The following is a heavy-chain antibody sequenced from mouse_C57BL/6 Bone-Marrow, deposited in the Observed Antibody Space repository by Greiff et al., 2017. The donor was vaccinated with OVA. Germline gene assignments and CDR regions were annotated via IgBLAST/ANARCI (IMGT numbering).Heavy chain of an antibody. V-gene: IGHV1-59*01. J-gene: IGHJ2*01. CDR3: ARREGYDGYYNFDY. Sequence: QVQLQQPGAELVRPGTSVKLSCKASGYTFTSYWMHWVKQRPGQGLEWIGVIDPSASYTNYNQKFKGKATLTVDTSSSTAYMQLSSLTSEDSAVYDCARREGYDGYYNFDYWGQGTTLTVSS. CDR2: IDPSASYT. D-gene: IGHD2-3*01. CDR1: GYTFTSYW.